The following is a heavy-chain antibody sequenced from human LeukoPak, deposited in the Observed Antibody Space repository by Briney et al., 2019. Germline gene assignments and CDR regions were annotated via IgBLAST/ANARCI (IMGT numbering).Heavy chain of an antibody. CDR1: GGSISSGGYS. CDR2: IYYSGST. V-gene: IGHV4-30-4*07. J-gene: IGHJ5*02. Sequence: SETLSLTCAVSGGSISSGGYSWSWIRQPPGKGLEWIGYIYYSGSTYYNPSLKSRVTISVDTSKNQFSLKLSSVTAADTAVYYCARDRSGYSYGFNWFDPWGQGTLVTVSS. D-gene: IGHD5-18*01. CDR3: ARDRSGYSYGFNWFDP.